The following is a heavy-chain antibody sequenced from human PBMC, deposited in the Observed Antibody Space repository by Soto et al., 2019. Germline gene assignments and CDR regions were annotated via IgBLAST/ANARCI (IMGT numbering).Heavy chain of an antibody. CDR3: ARVCGGDCHYGMDV. CDR2: IYYSGGT. Sequence: QVQLQESGPGLVKPSQTLSLSCTVSGGSISSCGYYWSWIRQEPGKGLEWIGYIYYSGGTYYNPSLKSRVTISVETSKNQFSLQLSSVTAADTAVYYCARVCGGDCHYGMDVGGQGTTVTVSS. V-gene: IGHV4-31*03. CDR1: GGSISSCGYY. D-gene: IGHD2-21*02. J-gene: IGHJ6*02.